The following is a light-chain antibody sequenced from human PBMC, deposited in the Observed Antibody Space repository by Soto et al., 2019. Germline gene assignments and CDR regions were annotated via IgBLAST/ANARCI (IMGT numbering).Light chain of an antibody. CDR2: AAS. CDR1: QGISNY. V-gene: IGKV1-16*02. CDR3: QHDNSYPHT. Sequence: DIQMTQSPSSLSASVGDRVTSTCRARQGISNYVAWFQQKPGKAPKTLLYAASSLQSGVPSKFSGSGSGKDFTLTISRLQPEYFATYYCQHDNSYPHTFGQGTKLEIK. J-gene: IGKJ2*01.